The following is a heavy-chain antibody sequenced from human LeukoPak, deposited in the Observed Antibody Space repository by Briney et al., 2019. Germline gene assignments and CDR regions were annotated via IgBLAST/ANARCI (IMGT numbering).Heavy chain of an antibody. D-gene: IGHD2-21*02. CDR3: ATLRGASTAVFDS. V-gene: IGHV4-59*08. J-gene: IGHJ4*02. CDR1: GGSINYDY. CDR2: IHYSGAT. Sequence: SETLSLTCTGSGGSINYDYWSWIRQSPGKRLEWIGYIHYSGATNYSPSLNSRVTISVDTSKNQFSLKLSSVTAADTALYYCATLRGASTAVFDSWGQGTLVTVSS.